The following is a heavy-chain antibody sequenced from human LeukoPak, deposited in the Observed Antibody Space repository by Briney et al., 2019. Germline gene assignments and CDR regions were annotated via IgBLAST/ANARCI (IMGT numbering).Heavy chain of an antibody. Sequence: GGSLRLSCAASGFTFSDHYMDWVRQAPGKGLEWVAVISYDGSNKYYADSVKGRFTISRDNSKNTLYLQMNSLRAEDTAVYYCAKDPTTAAAGALNWGQGTMVTVSS. J-gene: IGHJ3*01. CDR1: GFTFSDHY. V-gene: IGHV3-30*18. CDR2: ISYDGSNK. D-gene: IGHD6-25*01. CDR3: AKDPTTAAAGALN.